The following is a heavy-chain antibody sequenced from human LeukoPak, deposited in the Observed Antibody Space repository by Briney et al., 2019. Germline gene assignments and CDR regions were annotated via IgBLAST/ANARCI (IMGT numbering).Heavy chain of an antibody. CDR3: ARDNSYGYDY. CDR1: AFTFRTYW. Sequence: GGSLRLSCAASAFTFRTYWMHWVRQAPGKGLLWVSRINGDGSSTNYADSVKGRFTISSDNAKNTLYLQMNSLRAEDTAVYYCARDNSYGYDYWGQGTLVTVSS. J-gene: IGHJ4*02. CDR2: INGDGSST. V-gene: IGHV3-74*01. D-gene: IGHD5-18*01.